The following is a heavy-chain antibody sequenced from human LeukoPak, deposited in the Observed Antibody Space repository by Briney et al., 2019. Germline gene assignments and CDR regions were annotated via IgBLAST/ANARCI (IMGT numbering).Heavy chain of an antibody. Sequence: SGTLSLTCTVSGGSISSGGYYWSWIRQPPGKGLEWIGYIYHSGSTYYNPSLKSRVTISVDRSKNQFSLKLSSVTAADTAVYYCARGWESEGDAFDIWGQGTMVTVSS. J-gene: IGHJ3*02. CDR2: IYHSGST. CDR3: ARGWESEGDAFDI. CDR1: GGSISSGGYY. D-gene: IGHD1-26*01. V-gene: IGHV4-30-2*01.